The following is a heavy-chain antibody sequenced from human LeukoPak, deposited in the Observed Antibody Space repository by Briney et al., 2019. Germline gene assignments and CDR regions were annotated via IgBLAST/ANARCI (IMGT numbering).Heavy chain of an antibody. J-gene: IGHJ3*02. Sequence: SGPTLVKPTQTLTLTCTFSGFSLSTSGVGVGWIRQPPGKALEWLALIYWDDDKRYSPSLKSRLTNTKDTSKNQVVLTMTNMDPVDTATYYCAHRGPGSYLGFAFDIWGQGTMVTVSS. CDR1: GFSLSTSGVG. CDR2: IYWDDDK. V-gene: IGHV2-5*02. CDR3: AHRGPGSYLGFAFDI. D-gene: IGHD3-10*01.